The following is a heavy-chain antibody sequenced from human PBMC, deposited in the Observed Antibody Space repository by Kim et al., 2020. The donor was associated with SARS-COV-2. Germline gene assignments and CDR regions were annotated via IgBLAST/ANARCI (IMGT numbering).Heavy chain of an antibody. Sequence: ASVKVSCKASGYTFTSYGISWVRQAPGQGLEWMGWISAYNGNTNYAQKLQGRVTMTTDTSTSTAYMELRSLRSDDTAVYYCARLVGAFPYYYYMDVWGKGTTVTVSS. CDR3: ARLVGAFPYYYYMDV. CDR1: GYTFTSYG. V-gene: IGHV1-18*01. CDR2: ISAYNGNT. J-gene: IGHJ6*03. D-gene: IGHD1-26*01.